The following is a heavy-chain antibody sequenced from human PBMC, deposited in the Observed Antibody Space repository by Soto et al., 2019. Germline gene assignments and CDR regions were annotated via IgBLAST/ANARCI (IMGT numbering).Heavy chain of an antibody. J-gene: IGHJ4*02. CDR1: GFTFSSYG. D-gene: IGHD4-17*01. Sequence: GGSLRLSCAASGFTFSSYGMHWVRQAPGKGLEWVAVIWYDGSNKYYADSVKGRFTISRDNSKNTLYLQMNSLRAEDTAVYYCARDIGTVTTMTDYWGQGTLVTVSS. V-gene: IGHV3-33*01. CDR2: IWYDGSNK. CDR3: ARDIGTVTTMTDY.